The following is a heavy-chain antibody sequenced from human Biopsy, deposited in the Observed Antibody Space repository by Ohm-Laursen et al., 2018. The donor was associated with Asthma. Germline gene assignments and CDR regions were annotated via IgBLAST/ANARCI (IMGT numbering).Heavy chain of an antibody. J-gene: IGHJ4*02. D-gene: IGHD6-19*01. CDR1: GGSISSFY. CDR3: VRAVRNEQWLAPFDY. CDR2: VYWTGST. V-gene: IGHV4-59*01. Sequence: SETLSLTYSVYGGSISSFYWSWIRQSPEKGLEWMGDVYWTGSTNYNPSLKSRITMSVDTSKNRMFLELTSVTAADTAIYYCVRAVRNEQWLAPFDYWGQGKPVTVSS.